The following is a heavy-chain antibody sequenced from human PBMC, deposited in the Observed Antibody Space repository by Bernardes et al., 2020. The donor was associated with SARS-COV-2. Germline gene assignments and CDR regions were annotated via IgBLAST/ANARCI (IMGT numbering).Heavy chain of an antibody. V-gene: IGHV3-23*01. CDR3: AKDYSVIGQAVYYYGLDV. J-gene: IGHJ6*02. CDR1: GFTFSSYA. Sequence: GGSLRLSCAASGFTFSSYAMSWVRQAPGKGLEWVSTISGSGDATYYADSVKGRFTISRDNSKNTLYLQMNNLRAEDTAVYYCAKDYSVIGQAVYYYGLDVWGQGTTVTVSS. CDR2: ISGSGDAT. D-gene: IGHD4-4*01.